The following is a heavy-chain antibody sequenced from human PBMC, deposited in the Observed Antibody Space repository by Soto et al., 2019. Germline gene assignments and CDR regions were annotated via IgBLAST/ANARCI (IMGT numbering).Heavy chain of an antibody. CDR1: CGSFSGYY. CDR3: ASKRRIAAAGLDY. D-gene: IGHD6-13*01. Sequence: SETLSLTCAVYCGSFSGYYWSWIRQPPGKGLEWIGEINHSGSTNYNPSLKSRVTISVDTSKNQFSLKLSSVTAADTAVYYCASKRRIAAAGLDYWGQGTLVTVSS. V-gene: IGHV4-34*01. CDR2: INHSGST. J-gene: IGHJ4*02.